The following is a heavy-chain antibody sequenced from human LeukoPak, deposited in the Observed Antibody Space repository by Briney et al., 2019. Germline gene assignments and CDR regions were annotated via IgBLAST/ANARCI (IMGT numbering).Heavy chain of an antibody. CDR2: MNPNSGNT. D-gene: IGHD1-26*01. J-gene: IGHJ6*02. Sequence: ASVKVSCKASGYTFTSYDINWVRQATGQGLEWMGWMNPNSGNTGYAQKFQGRVTMTRNTSISTAYMELSSLRSEDTAVYYCARGLSGSYSKGRYYYGMDVWGQGTTVTVSS. V-gene: IGHV1-8*01. CDR3: ARGLSGSYSKGRYYYGMDV. CDR1: GYTFTSYD.